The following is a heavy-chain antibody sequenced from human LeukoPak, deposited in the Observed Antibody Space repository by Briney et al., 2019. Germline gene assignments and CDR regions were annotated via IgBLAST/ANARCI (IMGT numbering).Heavy chain of an antibody. CDR3: ARVVCYDSSGYEGEDYYYYGMDV. J-gene: IGHJ6*02. CDR1: GGSISSYY. D-gene: IGHD3-22*01. V-gene: IGHV4-4*07. CDR2: IYTSGST. Sequence: SETLSLTCTVSGGSISSYYWSWIRQPAGKGLEWIGRIYTSGSTNYNPSLKSRVTMSVDTSKNQFSLKLSSVTAADTAVYYCARVVCYDSSGYEGEDYYYYGMDVWGQGTTVTVSS.